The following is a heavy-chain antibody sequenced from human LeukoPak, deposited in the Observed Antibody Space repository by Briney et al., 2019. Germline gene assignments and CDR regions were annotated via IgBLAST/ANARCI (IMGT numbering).Heavy chain of an antibody. D-gene: IGHD2-21*01. CDR2: SSPTGDIT. Sequence: SEPLSLPFAVYGGSFSGNYWTLIRPTPGRGLEWIGESSPTGDITGYNPPLKGRATISVDSSKKQFSLRLTSVTAADTGVYYCARVPDFIARPCDSWGPGTLVTVSS. V-gene: IGHV4-34*01. CDR3: ARVPDFIARPCDS. J-gene: IGHJ4*02. CDR1: GGSFSGNY.